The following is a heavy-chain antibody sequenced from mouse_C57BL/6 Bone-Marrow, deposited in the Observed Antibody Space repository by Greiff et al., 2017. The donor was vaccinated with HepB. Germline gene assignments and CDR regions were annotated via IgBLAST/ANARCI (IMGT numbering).Heavy chain of an antibody. V-gene: IGHV5-15*01. CDR1: GFTFSDYG. Sequence: EVQGVESGGGLVQPGGSLKLSCAASGFTFSDYGMAWVRQAPRKGPEWVAFISNLAYSIYYADTVTGRFTISRENAKNTLYLEMSSLRSEDTAMYYCARQGYYGRTYAMDYWGQGTSVTVSS. CDR2: ISNLAYSI. CDR3: ARQGYYGRTYAMDY. D-gene: IGHD1-1*01. J-gene: IGHJ4*01.